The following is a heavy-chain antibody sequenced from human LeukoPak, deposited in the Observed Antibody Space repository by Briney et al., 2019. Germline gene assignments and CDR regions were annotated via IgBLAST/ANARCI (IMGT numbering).Heavy chain of an antibody. D-gene: IGHD2-2*01. CDR3: AKWGIVVVPAVGGLFDP. CDR1: GFSFSSYW. V-gene: IGHV3-7*03. J-gene: IGHJ5*02. Sequence: GGSLRLSCAASGFSFSSYWMSWVRQAPGKGLEWVSNIKQDGSEMYYVDSVKGRFTISRDNAKTSLYLQMNSLRAEDTAVYYCAKWGIVVVPAVGGLFDPWGQGTLVTVSS. CDR2: IKQDGSEM.